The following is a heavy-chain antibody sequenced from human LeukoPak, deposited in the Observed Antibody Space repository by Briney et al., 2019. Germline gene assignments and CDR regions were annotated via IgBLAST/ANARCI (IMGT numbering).Heavy chain of an antibody. V-gene: IGHV4-30-4*01. CDR1: GGSISSGDYY. CDR2: IYYSGST. Sequence: PSETLSLTCTVSGGSISSGDYYWSWIRQPPGKGLEWIGYIYYSGSTYYNPSFKSRVTISVDTSKNQFSLKLSSVTAADTAVYYCAREQWLYAFDIWGQGTMVTVSS. CDR3: AREQWLYAFDI. J-gene: IGHJ3*02. D-gene: IGHD6-19*01.